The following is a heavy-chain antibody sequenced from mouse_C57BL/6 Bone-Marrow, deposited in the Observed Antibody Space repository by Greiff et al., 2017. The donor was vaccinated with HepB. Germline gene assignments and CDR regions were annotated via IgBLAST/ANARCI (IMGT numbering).Heavy chain of an antibody. V-gene: IGHV2-3*01. Sequence: VKLVESGPGLVAPSQSLSITCTVSGFSLTSYGVSWVRQPPGKGLEWLGGIWGDGSTNYHSALISRLSISKDNSKSQVYLKLNSQQTEDTATYYCAKEGGRHYGAFDYWGQGTTLTVSS. CDR1: GFSLTSYG. CDR3: AKEGGRHYGAFDY. D-gene: IGHD1-1*02. CDR2: IWGDGST. J-gene: IGHJ2*01.